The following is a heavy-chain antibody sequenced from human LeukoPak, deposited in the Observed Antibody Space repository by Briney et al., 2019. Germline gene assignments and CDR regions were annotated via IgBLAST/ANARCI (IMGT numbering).Heavy chain of an antibody. CDR3: AKDWVTFGGVIGYFDN. J-gene: IGHJ4*02. D-gene: IGHD3-16*01. CDR2: ISGSGGST. Sequence: PGGSLRLSCAASGFTFSSYAMSWVRQAPGKGLEWVSAISGSGGSTYYADSVKGRFTISRDNSKNTLYLQMNSLRAEDTAVYYCAKDWVTFGGVIGYFDNWGQGTLVTVSS. CDR1: GFTFSSYA. V-gene: IGHV3-23*01.